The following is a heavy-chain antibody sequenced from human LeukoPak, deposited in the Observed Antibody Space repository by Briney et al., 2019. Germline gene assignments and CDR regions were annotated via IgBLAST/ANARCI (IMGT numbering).Heavy chain of an antibody. D-gene: IGHD2-8*02. CDR1: GYSFTSYW. J-gene: IGHJ4*02. CDR3: ATYRKVLLPFES. Sequence: GESLKISCNGSGYSFTSYWIGWVRQPPGKGLEWVSSIFPSGGEIHYADSVRGRFTISRDNSKSTLSLQMNSLRAENTAIYYCATYRKVLLPFESWGQGTLVTVSS. V-gene: IGHV3-23*01. CDR2: IFPSGGEI.